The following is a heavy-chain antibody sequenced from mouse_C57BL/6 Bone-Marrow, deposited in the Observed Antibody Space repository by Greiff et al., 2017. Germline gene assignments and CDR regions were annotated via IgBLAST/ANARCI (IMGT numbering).Heavy chain of an antibody. J-gene: IGHJ2*01. CDR2: IYPGDGDT. V-gene: IGHV1-82*01. CDR1: GYAFSSSW. Sequence: VQLQQSGPELVKPGASVKISCKASGYAFSSSWMNWVKQRPGKGLEWIGRIYPGDGDTNYTGKFKGKATLTADKSSSTAYMQLSSLTSEDSAVYVCARVYYYGSSYPFFDYWGQGTTLTVSS. CDR3: ARVYYYGSSYPFFDY. D-gene: IGHD1-1*01.